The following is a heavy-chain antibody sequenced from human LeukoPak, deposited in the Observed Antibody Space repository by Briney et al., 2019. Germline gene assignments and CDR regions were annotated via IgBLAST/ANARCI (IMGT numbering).Heavy chain of an antibody. D-gene: IGHD4-23*01. CDR2: FDPEDGET. CDR3: ATMGGNSTKTPRNWFDP. J-gene: IGHJ5*02. V-gene: IGHV1-24*01. CDR1: GYTLTELS. Sequence: GASVKVSCKVSGYTLTELSMHWVRQAPGKGLEWMGGFDPEDGETIYAQKFQGRVTMTEDTSTDTAYMELSSLRSEDTAVYYCATMGGNSTKTPRNWFDPWGQGTLVTVSS.